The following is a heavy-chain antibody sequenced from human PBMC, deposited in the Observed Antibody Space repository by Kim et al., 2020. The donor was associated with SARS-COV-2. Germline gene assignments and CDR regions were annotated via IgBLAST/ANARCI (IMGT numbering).Heavy chain of an antibody. Sequence: RGSLRLSCAASGFTFSSYAMSWVRQAPGKGLEWVSAISGSGGSTYYADSVKGRFTISRDNSKNTLYLQMNSLRAEDTAVYYCAKDGPDYYDSSGYYSDYWGQGTLVTVSS. D-gene: IGHD3-22*01. V-gene: IGHV3-23*01. J-gene: IGHJ4*02. CDR2: ISGSGGST. CDR3: AKDGPDYYDSSGYYSDY. CDR1: GFTFSSYA.